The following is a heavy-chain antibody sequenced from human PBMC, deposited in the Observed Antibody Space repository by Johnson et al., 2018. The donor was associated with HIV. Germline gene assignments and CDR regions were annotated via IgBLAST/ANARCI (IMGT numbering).Heavy chain of an antibody. CDR3: AKWKYCSGDNCYSEFGVFDDAFDI. J-gene: IGHJ3*02. V-gene: IGHV3-66*01. CDR1: GFTVSTNY. Sequence: VQLVESGGGLVQPGGSLRLSCAASGFTVSTNYLTWVRQAPGKGLEWVSLIYGGGTTYYADSVKGRFTVSRDNSQNKVYLQTNRLRAEDSAVYYCAKWKYCSGDNCYSEFGVFDDAFDIWGQGTMVTVSS. D-gene: IGHD2-15*01. CDR2: IYGGGTT.